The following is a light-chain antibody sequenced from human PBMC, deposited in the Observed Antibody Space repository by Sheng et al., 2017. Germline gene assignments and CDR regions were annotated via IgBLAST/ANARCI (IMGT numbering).Light chain of an antibody. Sequence: QSALTQPASVSGSPGQSITISCTGTSSDVGVYNYVSWYQQHPGKAPKLMIYDVSDRPSGVSDRFSGSKSGNTASLTISGLQAEDEADYYCSSYTTTNIYVFGTGTKVTVL. V-gene: IGLV2-14*03. CDR3: SSYTTTNIYV. CDR2: DVS. J-gene: IGLJ1*01. CDR1: SSDVGVYNY.